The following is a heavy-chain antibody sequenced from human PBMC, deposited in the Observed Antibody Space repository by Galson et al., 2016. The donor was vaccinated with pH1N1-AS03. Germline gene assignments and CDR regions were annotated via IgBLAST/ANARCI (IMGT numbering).Heavy chain of an antibody. Sequence: SLRLSCAASGFTFSRNAMYWVRQAPGKGLEWVSGINWLGGSTGYADSVKGRFTISRDNAKKSLYLQMNSLRVEGTAFYYCARDWGFSWTSRPTFDFWGQGTMVAVSA. D-gene: IGHD6-13*01. CDR1: GFTFSRNA. J-gene: IGHJ3*01. CDR3: ARDWGFSWTSRPTFDF. CDR2: INWLGGST. V-gene: IGHV3-20*04.